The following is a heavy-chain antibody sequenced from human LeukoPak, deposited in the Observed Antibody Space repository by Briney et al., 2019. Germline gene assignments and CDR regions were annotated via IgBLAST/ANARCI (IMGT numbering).Heavy chain of an antibody. V-gene: IGHV1-2*02. CDR2: INPNSGGT. D-gene: IGHD1-26*01. CDR1: GYTFTGYY. J-gene: IGHJ4*02. CDR3: ARAWATWELTLGY. Sequence: ASVKVSCKASGYTFTGYYMHWVLQAPGQGLKWMGWINPNSGGTNYAQKFQGRVTMTRDTSISTAYMELSRLRSDDTAVYYCARAWATWELTLGYWGQGTLVTVSS.